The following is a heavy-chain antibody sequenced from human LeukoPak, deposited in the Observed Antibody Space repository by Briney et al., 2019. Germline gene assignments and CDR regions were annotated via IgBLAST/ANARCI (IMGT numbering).Heavy chain of an antibody. J-gene: IGHJ3*02. CDR2: ISSSGSTI. V-gene: IGHV3-11*01. CDR3: ATGVVGGSYGHDAFDI. CDR1: GFTFSDYY. D-gene: IGHD1-26*01. Sequence: AGSLRLSCAASGFTFSDYYMSWIRQAPGKGLEWVSYISSSGSTIYYADSVKGRFTISRDNDKNSLYLQMNSLSAEHTAVYYCATGVVGGSYGHDAFDIWGQGTMVTVSS.